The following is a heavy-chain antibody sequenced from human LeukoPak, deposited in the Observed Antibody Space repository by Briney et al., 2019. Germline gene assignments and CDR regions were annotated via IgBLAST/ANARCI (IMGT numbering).Heavy chain of an antibody. CDR1: GFPFDEYA. Sequence: PGGSLRLSCAASGFPFDEYAMHWIRQAPGKGLEWVSGISYTSETKGYVDSVKGRFAISRDNSKNSLYLQMNSLRAEDTAVYYCAKDSAKKYDDYWGQGTLVTVSS. J-gene: IGHJ4*02. V-gene: IGHV3-9*01. CDR3: AKDSAKKYDDY. D-gene: IGHD2/OR15-2a*01. CDR2: ISYTSETK.